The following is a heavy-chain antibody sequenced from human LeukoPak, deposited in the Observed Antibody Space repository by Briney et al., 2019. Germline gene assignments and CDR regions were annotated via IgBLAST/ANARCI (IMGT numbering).Heavy chain of an antibody. CDR3: RTQYSSSSFA. CDR1: GFSFSNSW. CDR2: IKPAGSEE. D-gene: IGHD6-6*01. Sequence: GGSLKLSCAASGFSFSNSWMIWVRQAPARGLEWVASIKPAGSEEYYVDSVKGRFTISRDNAKNSLYLQMNSLRAEDTAVYHCRTQYSSSSFAWGQGTLVTVSS. J-gene: IGHJ5*02. V-gene: IGHV3-7*01.